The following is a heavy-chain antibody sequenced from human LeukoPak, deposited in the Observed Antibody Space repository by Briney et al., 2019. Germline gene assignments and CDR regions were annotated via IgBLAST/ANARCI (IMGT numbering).Heavy chain of an antibody. CDR3: TRDVIRGTNLGY. D-gene: IGHD3-10*01. J-gene: IGHJ4*02. V-gene: IGHV3-66*02. Sequence: PGGSLRLSCAASGFSVSRNYMTWVRQAPGKGLEWVSVIYSGGRTDCADSVQGRFTIYRDSSKNKLYLQMNSLRAEDTAVYYCTRDVIRGTNLGYWGQGTLVTVSS. CDR1: GFSVSRNY. CDR2: IYSGGRT.